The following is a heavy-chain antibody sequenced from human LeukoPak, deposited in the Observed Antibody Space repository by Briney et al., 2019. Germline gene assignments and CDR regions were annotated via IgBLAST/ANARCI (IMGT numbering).Heavy chain of an antibody. Sequence: GGSLRLSCAASGFTFSSYAMHWVRQAPGKGLEWVAVISYDGSNKYYADSVKGRFTISRDNSKNTLYLQMNSLRAEDTAVYYCARSRYDSSGYYARYWGQGTLVTVSS. CDR3: ARSRYDSSGYYARY. J-gene: IGHJ4*02. V-gene: IGHV3-30*14. CDR2: ISYDGSNK. D-gene: IGHD3-22*01. CDR1: GFTFSSYA.